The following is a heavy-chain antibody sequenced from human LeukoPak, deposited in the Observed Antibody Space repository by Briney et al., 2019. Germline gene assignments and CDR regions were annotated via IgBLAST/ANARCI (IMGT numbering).Heavy chain of an antibody. CDR2: INHSGST. CDR1: GGSFNDYY. J-gene: IGHJ4*02. D-gene: IGHD2-21*02. Sequence: SETLSLTCAVYGGSFNDYYWHWVRQPPGKGLEWIGEINHSGSTNYNPSLKSRVTISADTSKNQFSLKLSSATAADTAVYYCASWVTALRRDYWGQGTLVTVSS. CDR3: ASWVTALRRDY. V-gene: IGHV4-34*01.